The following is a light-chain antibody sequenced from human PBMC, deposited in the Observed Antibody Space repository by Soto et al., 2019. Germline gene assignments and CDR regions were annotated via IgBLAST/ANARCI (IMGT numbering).Light chain of an antibody. J-gene: IGKJ1*01. CDR2: AAS. Sequence: DMQMTQSPSSLSASVWDRVTITCMSSQSISSYLNWYQQKPGKAPKLLIYAASSLQSGVPSRFSGSGSGTDFTLTISSLQPEDFATYYCQQSYSTPQTFGQGTKVDI. CDR1: QSISSY. CDR3: QQSYSTPQT. V-gene: IGKV1-39*01.